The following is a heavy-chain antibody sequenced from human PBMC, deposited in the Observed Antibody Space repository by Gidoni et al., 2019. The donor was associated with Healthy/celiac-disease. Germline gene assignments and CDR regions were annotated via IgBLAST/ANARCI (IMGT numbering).Heavy chain of an antibody. J-gene: IGHJ4*02. CDR3: ARGLYGEFGEFSPGGY. CDR2: INAGNGNT. Sequence: VQLVQSGAEVKKPGASVKVPCKASGTTFTPYVMPWVRKAPGQRLEWMGCINAGNGNTKYSQKFQDRVTSTRDTSASTAYMELSSLRSEDTAVYYCARGLYGEFGEFSPGGYWGQGTLVTVSS. D-gene: IGHD3-10*01. CDR1: GTTFTPYV. V-gene: IGHV1-3*01.